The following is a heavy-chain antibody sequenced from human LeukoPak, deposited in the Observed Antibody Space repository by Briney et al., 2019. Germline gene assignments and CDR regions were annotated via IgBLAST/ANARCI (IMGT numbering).Heavy chain of an antibody. Sequence: QPGGSLRLSCAASGFTFSSYAMHWVRQAPGKGLEWVAVISYDGSNKYYADSVKGRFTSSRDNSKDTLYLQMNSLRAEDTAVYYCARDDDGSWYRVIDYWGQGTLVTVSS. J-gene: IGHJ4*02. D-gene: IGHD6-13*01. CDR3: ARDDDGSWYRVIDY. CDR2: ISYDGSNK. V-gene: IGHV3-30*04. CDR1: GFTFSSYA.